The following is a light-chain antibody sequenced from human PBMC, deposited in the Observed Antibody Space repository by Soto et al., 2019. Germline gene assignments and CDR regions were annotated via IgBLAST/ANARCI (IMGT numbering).Light chain of an antibody. CDR3: QQYGSSPT. V-gene: IGKV3-20*01. J-gene: IGKJ5*01. CDR2: GAS. Sequence: EIVLTQSPGTRSLSPVEVASPSGMASQSVSSSNLAWYQQKPGQAPRLLIYGASSRATGIPDRFSGSGSGTDFTLTISRLEPEDFAVYYCQQYGSSPTFGQGTRLEIK. CDR1: QSVSSSN.